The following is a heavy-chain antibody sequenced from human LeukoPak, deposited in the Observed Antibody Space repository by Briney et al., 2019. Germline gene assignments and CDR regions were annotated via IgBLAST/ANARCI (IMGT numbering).Heavy chain of an antibody. V-gene: IGHV3-21*01. J-gene: IGHJ4*02. CDR3: ARRSPNYYFDY. Sequence: SVKGRFTISRDNAKNSLYLQMNSLRAVDTAAYYCARRSPNYYFDYWGQGTPVTVSS.